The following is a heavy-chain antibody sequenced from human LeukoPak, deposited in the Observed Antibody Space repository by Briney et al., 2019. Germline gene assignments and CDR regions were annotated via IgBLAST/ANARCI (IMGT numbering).Heavy chain of an antibody. CDR3: AKEDIVVVPAAPWYFDY. CDR1: GFTFSSYA. D-gene: IGHD2-2*01. V-gene: IGHV3-21*04. CDR2: ISSSSGYI. Sequence: GGSLRLSCAASGFTFSSYAMSWVRQAPGKGLEWVSSISSSSGYIYYADSVKGRFTISRDNAKNSLYLQMNSLRAEDTAVYYCAKEDIVVVPAAPWYFDYWGQGTLVTVSS. J-gene: IGHJ4*02.